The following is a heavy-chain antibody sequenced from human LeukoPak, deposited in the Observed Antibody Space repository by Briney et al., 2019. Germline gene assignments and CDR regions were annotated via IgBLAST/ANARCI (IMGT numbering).Heavy chain of an antibody. CDR3: ATDLYGDSFDY. J-gene: IGHJ4*02. Sequence: PGGSLRLSCKGSGYSFTSYWIGWVRQMPGKGLEWMGIIYPGDSVTRYSPSFQGQVTISADKSISTAYLQWSSLKASDTDMYYCATDLYGDSFDYWGQGTLVTVSS. D-gene: IGHD4-17*01. CDR2: IYPGDSVT. CDR1: GYSFTSYW. V-gene: IGHV5-51*01.